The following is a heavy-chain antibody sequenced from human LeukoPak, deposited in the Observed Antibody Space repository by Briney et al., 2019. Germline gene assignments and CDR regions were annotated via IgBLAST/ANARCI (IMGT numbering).Heavy chain of an antibody. V-gene: IGHV3-30*18. CDR3: AKDQYCSGGSCSTTKSYYYYYYMDV. D-gene: IGHD2-15*01. CDR2: ISYDGSNK. Sequence: GGSLRLSCAASGFTFSSYGMHWVHQAPGKGLEWVAVISYDGSNKYYADSVKGRFTISRDNSKNTLYLQMNSLRAEDTAVYYCAKDQYCSGGSCSTTKSYYYYYYMDVWGKGTTVTVSS. J-gene: IGHJ6*03. CDR1: GFTFSSYG.